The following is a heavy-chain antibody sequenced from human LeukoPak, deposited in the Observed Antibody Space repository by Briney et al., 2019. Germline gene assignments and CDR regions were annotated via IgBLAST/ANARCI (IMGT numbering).Heavy chain of an antibody. CDR1: GASITGHY. CDR3: ARHLGGGIYFDY. CDR2: IYYSGTT. Sequence: SETLSLTCTVSGASITGHYWSWIRQPPGKGLEWIGFIYYSGTTNYNPSLKSRVTISVDTSKNQFSLTLSSVTAADTAVYYCARHLGGGIYFDYWGQGTLVTISS. D-gene: IGHD3-16*01. V-gene: IGHV4-59*08. J-gene: IGHJ4*02.